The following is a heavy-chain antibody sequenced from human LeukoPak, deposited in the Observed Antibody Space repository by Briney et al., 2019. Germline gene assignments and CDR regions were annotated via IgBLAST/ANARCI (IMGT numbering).Heavy chain of an antibody. CDR1: GYTFNSHG. V-gene: IGHV1-18*04. CDR3: ARNKTTGGGGFDS. D-gene: IGHD3-16*01. CDR2: ISGDYGYT. J-gene: IGHJ4*02. Sequence: ASVKVSCKSSGYTFNSHGISWIRQAPGQGPEWMGWISGDYGYTKYAQKFQGRVTMTTDTSTDTSYMELRSLRSADTAVYYCARNKTTGGGGFDSWGQGTLITAS.